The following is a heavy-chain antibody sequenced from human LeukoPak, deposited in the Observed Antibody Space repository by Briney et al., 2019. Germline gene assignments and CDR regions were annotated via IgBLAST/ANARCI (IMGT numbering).Heavy chain of an antibody. CDR2: ITSGGGTT. D-gene: IGHD6-6*01. V-gene: IGHV3-23*02. J-gene: IGHJ5*02. Sequence: PGESLRLSCAASGFIFSTYSMSGVRQAPGKGLEGGSGITSGGGTTYYEDSVKGRFTISRDNSENTMFVQMNSLRAEDTAIYYCARWGDSSLSRGYFDPWGQGTLVTVSS. CDR3: ARWGDSSLSRGYFDP. CDR1: GFIFSTYS.